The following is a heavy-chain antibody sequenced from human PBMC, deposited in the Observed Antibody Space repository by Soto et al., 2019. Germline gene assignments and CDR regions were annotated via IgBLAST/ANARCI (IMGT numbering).Heavy chain of an antibody. Sequence: GASVKVSCKASGGTFSSYAIGWVRQAPGQGLEWMGGIIPIFGTANYAQKFQGRVTITADESTSTAYMELSSLRSEDTAVYYCARALFSLWSGTLFGIWCEGTMVTVSS. V-gene: IGHV1-69*13. CDR1: GGTFSSYA. J-gene: IGHJ3*02. D-gene: IGHD3-3*01. CDR2: IIPIFGTA. CDR3: ARALFSLWSGTLFGI.